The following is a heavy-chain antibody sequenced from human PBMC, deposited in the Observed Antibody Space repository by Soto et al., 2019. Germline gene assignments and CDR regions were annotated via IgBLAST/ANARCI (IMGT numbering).Heavy chain of an antibody. J-gene: IGHJ5*02. V-gene: IGHV4-31*03. CDR2: ISYTGRT. D-gene: IGHD6-6*01. Sequence: SETLSLTCTVSGGSISSDANFWSRIRQLPGRGLEWIGYISYTGRTYYTPSLNIRLTISLDTSKNLFSLRLSAVTAADTAVYFCARGSFSSSSSWFGPWGQGTLVAVSS. CDR3: ARGSFSSSSSWFGP. CDR1: GGSISSDANF.